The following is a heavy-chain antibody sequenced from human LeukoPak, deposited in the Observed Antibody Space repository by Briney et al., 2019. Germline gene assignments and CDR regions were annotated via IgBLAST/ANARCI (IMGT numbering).Heavy chain of an antibody. V-gene: IGHV1-46*01. Sequence: ASVKVSCKTSGYSFTSYNLHWVRQAPGQRLEWMGIIKPSGGNTNYAQKFQGRVTMTRDTSTSTVYMELSSLKSEDTAVYYCAREIVVTVGPEAVAGPDAFDIWGQGTMVTVSS. J-gene: IGHJ3*02. CDR2: IKPSGGNT. CDR1: GYSFTSYN. CDR3: AREIVVTVGPEAVAGPDAFDI. D-gene: IGHD6-19*01.